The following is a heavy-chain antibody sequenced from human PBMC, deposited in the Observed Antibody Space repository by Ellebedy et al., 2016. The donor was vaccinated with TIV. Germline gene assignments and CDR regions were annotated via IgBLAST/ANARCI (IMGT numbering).Heavy chain of an antibody. D-gene: IGHD5-18*01. CDR1: GGSISSSTYY. V-gene: IGHV4-39*02. J-gene: IGHJ3*02. CDR2: IYYSGST. Sequence: MPSETLSLTCTVSGGSISSSTYYWGWIRQSPGKGLEWIGNIYYSGSTYYNPSLKSRVTISVDTSKKHVSLKLSSVTAADTAVHCCARSGKLWNTAMVNDAIDIWGQGTMVTVSS. CDR3: ARSGKLWNTAMVNDAIDI.